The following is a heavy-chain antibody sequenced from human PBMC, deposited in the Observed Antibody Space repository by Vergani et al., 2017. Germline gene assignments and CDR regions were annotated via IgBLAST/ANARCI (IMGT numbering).Heavy chain of an antibody. J-gene: IGHJ2*01. V-gene: IGHV3-74*01. CDR2: RNSDGSST. D-gene: IGHD2-21*02. Sequence: EVQMVESGGGLVQPGGSLRLSCAASGFTFSSYWMHWVRQAPGKGLVWVSRRNSDGSSTSYADSVKGRFTISRDQAKNTLYLQMKSLRAEDTAVYYCARGSWCGGGCYWWYFDLWGRGTLVTVSS. CDR1: GFTFSSYW. CDR3: ARGSWCGGGCYWWYFDL.